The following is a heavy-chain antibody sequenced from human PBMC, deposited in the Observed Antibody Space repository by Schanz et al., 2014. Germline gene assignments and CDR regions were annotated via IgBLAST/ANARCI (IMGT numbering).Heavy chain of an antibody. Sequence: QVQLVESGGGVVRPGRSLRLSCATSGFTFSRFGMHWVRQAPGKGLEWVSLIYKSGSAFYADSVKGRFTISRDNAKNSLHLQMNSLRAEDTAVYYCVREGSSSPDCCYYNGMDVWGQGTTVTVSS. CDR3: VREGSSSPDCCYYNGMDV. CDR1: GFTFSRFG. V-gene: IGHV3-NL1*01. D-gene: IGHD6-6*01. J-gene: IGHJ6*02. CDR2: IYKSGSA.